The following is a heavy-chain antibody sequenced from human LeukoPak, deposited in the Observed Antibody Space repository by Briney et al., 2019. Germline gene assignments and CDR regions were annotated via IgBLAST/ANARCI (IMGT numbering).Heavy chain of an antibody. CDR3: ARSRGMSKNDKNLRY. J-gene: IGHJ4*02. V-gene: IGHV3-21*01. Sequence: GGSLRLSCAASGFTFSAYTMNWVRHAPGKGLEWVSSIKASDNYIYYAASVASRFTISTDAAQNSLYLQMDSLRAEDTATYYCARSRGMSKNDKNLRYWGQGTLVTVSS. CDR1: GFTFSAYT. CDR2: IKASDNYI. D-gene: IGHD2/OR15-2a*01.